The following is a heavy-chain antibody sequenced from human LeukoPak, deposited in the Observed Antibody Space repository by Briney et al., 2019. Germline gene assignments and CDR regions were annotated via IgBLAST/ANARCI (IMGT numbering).Heavy chain of an antibody. D-gene: IGHD2-2*01. CDR3: ARLKLGYCSSTSCTNAFDI. J-gene: IGHJ3*02. V-gene: IGHV3-48*04. CDR1: GFTFSSYG. Sequence: GGSLRLSFAASGFTFSSYGMHWVRQAPGKGLEWVSYISSSGSTIYYADSVKGRFTISRDNAKNSLYLQMNSLRAEDTAVYYCARLKLGYCSSTSCTNAFDIWGQGTMVTVSS. CDR2: ISSSGSTI.